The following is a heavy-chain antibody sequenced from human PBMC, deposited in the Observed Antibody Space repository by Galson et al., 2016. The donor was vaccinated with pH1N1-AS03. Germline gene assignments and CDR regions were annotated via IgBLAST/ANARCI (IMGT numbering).Heavy chain of an antibody. V-gene: IGHV3-30*14. CDR2: LSYDDTYK. CDR1: GFTLTNHP. CDR3: ARGLQKPSQLWLLAPFDI. D-gene: IGHD3/OR15-3a*01. J-gene: IGHJ3*02. Sequence: SLRLSCAASGFTLTNHPLHWVRQAPGKGLEWVAVLSYDDTYKYYAESVKGRFSIFRDMSDNTLYLQMGSLRPEDTAIYSCARGLQKPSQLWLLAPFDIWGQGTMVSVSS.